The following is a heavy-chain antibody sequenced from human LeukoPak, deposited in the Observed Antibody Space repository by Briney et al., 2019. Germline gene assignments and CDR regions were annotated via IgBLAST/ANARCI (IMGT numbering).Heavy chain of an antibody. V-gene: IGHV3-7*01. CDR1: GFTFSSFW. CDR2: IKQDGSEK. Sequence: SGGSLRLSCAASGFTFSSFWMSWVRQAPGKGLEWVANIKQDGSEKYYVDSVKGRFTISRDNAKRSLYLQMNSLRAEDTAVYYCARDLPLGQLAPRAPYYYYGMDVWGQGTTVTVSS. CDR3: ARDLPLGQLAPRAPYYYYGMDV. D-gene: IGHD6-6*01. J-gene: IGHJ6*02.